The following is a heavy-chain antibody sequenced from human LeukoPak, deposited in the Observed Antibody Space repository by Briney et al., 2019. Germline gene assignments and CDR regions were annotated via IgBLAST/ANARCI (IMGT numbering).Heavy chain of an antibody. D-gene: IGHD3-22*01. CDR1: GYTFTSYA. CDR2: INTNTGNP. Sequence: ASVKVSCKASGYTFTSYAMNWVRQAPGQGLEWMGWINTNTGNPTYARGFTGRFVFSLDTSVSTAYLQISSLKAEDTAVYYCARAAVVYYDSSGYYSPDAFDIWGQGTMVTVSS. V-gene: IGHV7-4-1*02. CDR3: ARAAVVYYDSSGYYSPDAFDI. J-gene: IGHJ3*02.